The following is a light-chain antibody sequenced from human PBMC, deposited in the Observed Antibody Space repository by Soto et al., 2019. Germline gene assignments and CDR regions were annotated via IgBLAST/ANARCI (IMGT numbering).Light chain of an antibody. V-gene: IGKV1-5*03. CDR3: QQYNSYS. CDR2: KAS. CDR1: QSISSW. J-gene: IGKJ3*01. Sequence: DIQMPQSPSTLSASVGDRVTITRRASQSISSWVAWYQQKPGKAPKLLIYKASSLESGVPSRFSGSGSGTEFTLTISSLQPDDFATYYCQQYNSYSFGPGTKVDIK.